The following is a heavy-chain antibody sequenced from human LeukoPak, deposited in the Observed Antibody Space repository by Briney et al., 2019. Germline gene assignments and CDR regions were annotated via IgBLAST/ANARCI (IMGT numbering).Heavy chain of an antibody. J-gene: IGHJ3*02. CDR1: GFTVSSNY. V-gene: IGHV3-66*01. CDR3: ARGTYCSGGGCYFDAFDI. CDR2: IYSGGST. Sequence: PGGSLRLSCAASGFTVSSNYMSWVRQAPGKGLEWVSVIYSGGSTYYADSVKGRFTISRENAKNALYLQMNSLRAGDTAVYHCARGTYCSGGGCYFDAFDIWGQGTMVIVSS. D-gene: IGHD2-15*01.